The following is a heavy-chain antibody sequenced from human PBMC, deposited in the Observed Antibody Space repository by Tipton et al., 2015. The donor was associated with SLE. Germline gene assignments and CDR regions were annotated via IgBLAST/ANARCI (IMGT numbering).Heavy chain of an antibody. CDR3: ARGREVPYYYYYYMDV. D-gene: IGHD3-10*01. CDR1: GYSFTSYW. V-gene: IGHV5-10-1*01. J-gene: IGHJ6*03. CDR2: IDPSDSYT. Sequence: QLVQSGAEVKKPGESLRISCKGSGYSFTSYWISWVRQMPGKGLEWMGRIDPSDSYTNYSPSFQGHVTISADKSISTAYLQWSSLKASDTAMYYCARGREVPYYYYYYMDVWGKGTTVTVSS.